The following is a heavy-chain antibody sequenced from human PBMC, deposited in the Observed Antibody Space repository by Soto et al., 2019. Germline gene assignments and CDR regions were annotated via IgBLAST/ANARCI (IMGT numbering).Heavy chain of an antibody. CDR2: AHHSGRT. J-gene: IGHJ4*02. CDR3: ARDGLSSSSSLDY. V-gene: IGHV4-4*02. CDR1: GDSMSSSNW. Sequence: PSETLSLTCTVSGDSMSSSNWWNWVRQPPGKGLEWIGEAHHSGRTNYNPSLKTRVTISVDRSQNLFSLKLASVTAADTAMYYCARDGLSSSSSLDYWGQGTLVTVSS. D-gene: IGHD6-6*01.